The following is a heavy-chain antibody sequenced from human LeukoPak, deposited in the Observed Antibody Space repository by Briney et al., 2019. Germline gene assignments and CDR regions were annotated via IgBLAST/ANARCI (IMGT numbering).Heavy chain of an antibody. V-gene: IGHV4-30-4*08. D-gene: IGHD2-2*02. J-gene: IGHJ4*02. CDR3: ARDHRYCSSTSCYRVSDY. CDR2: IYYSGST. Sequence: SQTLSLTCTVSGGSISSGDYYWSWIRQPPGKGLEWIGYIYYSGSTYYSPSLKSRVTISVDTSKNQFSLKLSSVTAADTAVYYCARDHRYCSSTSCYRVSDYWGQGTLVTVSS. CDR1: GGSISSGDYY.